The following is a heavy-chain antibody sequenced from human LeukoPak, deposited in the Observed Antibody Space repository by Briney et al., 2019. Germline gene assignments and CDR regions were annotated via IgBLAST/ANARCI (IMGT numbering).Heavy chain of an antibody. CDR2: IRARATDT. CDR3: ARDWQFDY. V-gene: IGHV3-23*01. CDR1: GFTFSNYV. Sequence: GGSLRLSCAASGFTFSNYVMFWVRQAPGKGLEWVSGIRARATDTYYTDSVKGQSTISRDDSKRTLYLQMNSLRVEDTAVYYCARDWQFDYWGQGTLVTVSS. J-gene: IGHJ4*02.